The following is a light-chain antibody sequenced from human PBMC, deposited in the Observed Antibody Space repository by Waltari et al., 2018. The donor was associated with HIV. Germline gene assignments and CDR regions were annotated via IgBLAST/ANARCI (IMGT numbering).Light chain of an antibody. J-gene: IGKJ4*01. CDR3: QRYNEWPPLT. CDR2: SAA. CDR1: QSVSTN. V-gene: IGKV3-15*01. Sequence: EIVMTQSPATLSVSPGERATLSCRASQSVSTNLAWYQQKPGQPPGLLNYSAATRATGISSRFSGSGSGTVFTLTISSLQAEGFAVYYCQRYNEWPPLTFSGGTKVEMK.